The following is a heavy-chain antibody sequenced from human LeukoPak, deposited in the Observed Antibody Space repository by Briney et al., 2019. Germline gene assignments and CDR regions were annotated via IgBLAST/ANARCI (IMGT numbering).Heavy chain of an antibody. V-gene: IGHV3-30-3*01. J-gene: IGHJ4*02. CDR1: GFTFSSYA. CDR3: ARDYDSSGYYYVLSSPLDY. Sequence: QAGGSLRLSCAASGFTFSSYAMHWVRRAPGKGLEWVAVISYDGSNKYYADSVKGRFTISRDNSKNTLYLQMNSLRAEDTAVYYCARDYDSSGYYYVLSSPLDYWGQGTLVTVSS. D-gene: IGHD3-22*01. CDR2: ISYDGSNK.